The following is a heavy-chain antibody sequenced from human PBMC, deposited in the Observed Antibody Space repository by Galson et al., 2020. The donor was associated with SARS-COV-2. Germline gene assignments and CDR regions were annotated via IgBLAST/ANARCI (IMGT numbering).Heavy chain of an antibody. Sequence: SETLSLTCTVSGGSISSGDYYWSWIRQPPGKGLEWIGYIYYSGSTYYNPSLKSRVTISVDTSRNQFSLKLSSVTAADTAVYYCTTDLHDYGDLDYWGQGTLVTVSS. J-gene: IGHJ4*02. CDR3: TTDLHDYGDLDY. CDR2: IYYSGST. D-gene: IGHD4-17*01. CDR1: GGSISSGDYY. V-gene: IGHV4-30-4*01.